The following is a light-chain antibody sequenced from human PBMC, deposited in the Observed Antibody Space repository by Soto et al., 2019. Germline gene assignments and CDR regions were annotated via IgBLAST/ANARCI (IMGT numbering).Light chain of an antibody. CDR3: ISYTNRQSYV. J-gene: IGLJ1*01. CDR2: SNN. Sequence: QSVLTQQTSASGTPGQRVTISCSGSSSNIGSNFACWFQHLPGTAPRLLIYSNNQRPSGVPDRFSGSKSGTSASLAISGLRSEDEADYYCISYTNRQSYVFGTGTKVTVL. V-gene: IGLV1-47*02. CDR1: SSNIGSNF.